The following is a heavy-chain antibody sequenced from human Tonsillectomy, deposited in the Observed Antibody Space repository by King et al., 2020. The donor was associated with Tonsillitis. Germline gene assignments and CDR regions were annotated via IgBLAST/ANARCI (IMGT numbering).Heavy chain of an antibody. J-gene: IGHJ4*02. D-gene: IGHD5-18*01. V-gene: IGHV3-30*18. CDR1: GFTFSSYG. Sequence: VQLVESGGGVVQPGRSLRLSCAASGFTFSSYGMHWVRQAPGKGLEWVAIISFDGSNKYYADSVKGRFTISRDISKNTLFLHMNSLRPDDTAVYYCANDPGYTSGYFDSWGPGTLVTVSS. CDR2: ISFDGSNK. CDR3: ANDPGYTSGYFDS.